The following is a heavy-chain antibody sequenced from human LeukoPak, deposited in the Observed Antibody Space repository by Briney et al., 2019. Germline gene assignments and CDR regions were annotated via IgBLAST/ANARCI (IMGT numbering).Heavy chain of an antibody. CDR2: INPTSGAT. D-gene: IGHD1/OR15-1a*01. Sequence: ASVKVSCKASGYTFTDYYMHWVRQAPGQGLDWVGWINPTSGATNYAQKFQGRVTMTRDTSNNTSYMELSRLRSDDTAVYYCARKFRTTTWAFDAFERWGQGTMVTVSS. V-gene: IGHV1-2*02. J-gene: IGHJ3*01. CDR1: GYTFTDYY. CDR3: ARKFRTTTWAFDAFER.